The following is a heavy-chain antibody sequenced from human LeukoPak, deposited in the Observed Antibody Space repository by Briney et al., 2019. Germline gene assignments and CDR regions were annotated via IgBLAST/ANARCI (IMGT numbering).Heavy chain of an antibody. J-gene: IGHJ4*02. Sequence: SETLSLTCNVSGGSISSSSYYWGWIRQPPGKGLEWIGSIYYSGSTYYNPSLKSRVTISVDTSKSQFSLKLSSVTAADTAVYYCARRIAIVTMIVVVTDYYFDYWGQGTLVTVSS. D-gene: IGHD3-22*01. CDR2: IYYSGST. CDR1: GGSISSSSYY. CDR3: ARRIAIVTMIVVVTDYYFDY. V-gene: IGHV4-39*01.